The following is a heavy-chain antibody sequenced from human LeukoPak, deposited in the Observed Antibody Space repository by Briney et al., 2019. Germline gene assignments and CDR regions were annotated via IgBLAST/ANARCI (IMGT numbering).Heavy chain of an antibody. V-gene: IGHV4-59*01. CDR2: IYYSGST. Sequence: PLSLTCTVSGGSISSYYWSWIRQPPGKGLEWIGYIYYSGSTNYNPSLKSRVTISVDTSKNQFSLKLSSVTAADTAVYYCARGQLWFDYWGQGTLVTVSS. CDR3: ARGQLWFDY. J-gene: IGHJ4*02. D-gene: IGHD5-18*01. CDR1: GGSISSYY.